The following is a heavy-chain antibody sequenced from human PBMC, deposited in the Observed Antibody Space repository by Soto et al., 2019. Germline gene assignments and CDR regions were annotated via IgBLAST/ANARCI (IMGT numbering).Heavy chain of an antibody. Sequence: QVQLVQSGAEVKKPGSSVKVSCKASGGAFSDYAFSWVRQAPGQGLEWLGGIMPIFRAPDYAQKFQGRVTITADEFTRTAYMEMNSLRSEDTAVYYCASWLKGPDIGNYYYGMDVW. J-gene: IGHJ6*01. CDR1: GGAFSDYA. D-gene: IGHD2-15*01. V-gene: IGHV1-69*12. CDR2: IMPIFRAP. CDR3: ASWLKGPDIGNYYYGMDV.